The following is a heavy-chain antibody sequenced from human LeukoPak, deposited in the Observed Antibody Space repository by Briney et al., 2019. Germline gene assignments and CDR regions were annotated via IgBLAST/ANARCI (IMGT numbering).Heavy chain of an antibody. Sequence: GGSLRLSCAASGFTFSSYAMHWVRQAPGKGLEWVAVISYDGSNKYYADSVKGRFTISRDNSKNTLYLQMNSLRAEDTAVYYCARDSPPGYGVDYWGQGTLVTVSS. CDR3: ARDSPPGYGVDY. J-gene: IGHJ4*02. D-gene: IGHD4-17*01. CDR2: ISYDGSNK. V-gene: IGHV3-30-3*01. CDR1: GFTFSSYA.